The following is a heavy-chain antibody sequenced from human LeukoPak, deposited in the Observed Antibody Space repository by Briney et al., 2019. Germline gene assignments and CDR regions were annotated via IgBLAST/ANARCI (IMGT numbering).Heavy chain of an antibody. D-gene: IGHD3-10*01. CDR3: ARLVSLWFGESPNWFDP. J-gene: IGHJ5*02. Sequence: SETLSLTCTVSGGSISSRDHYWGWIRQPPAKGLEWIGNVFYSGSSYYNSSLQSRVTISVDTSKNQFSPKLRSVTAADTAVYYCARLVSLWFGESPNWFDPWGRGTLVTVSS. CDR2: VFYSGSS. CDR1: GGSISSRDHY. V-gene: IGHV4-39*01.